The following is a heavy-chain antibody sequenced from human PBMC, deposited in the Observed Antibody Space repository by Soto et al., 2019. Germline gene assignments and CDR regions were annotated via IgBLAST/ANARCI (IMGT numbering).Heavy chain of an antibody. CDR2: IYNSGST. D-gene: IGHD3-10*01. J-gene: IGHJ5*02. CDR1: GGSISSGEKY. V-gene: IGHV4-30-4*01. CDR3: ARGLLNNWFDP. Sequence: PSETLSLTCTVSGGSISSGEKYWSWIRQPPGKGLEWVGSIYNSGSTYHNPSLKSRVTISVDTSKNQFSLKLSSVTAADTAVYYCARGLLNNWFDPWGQGTLVTVSS.